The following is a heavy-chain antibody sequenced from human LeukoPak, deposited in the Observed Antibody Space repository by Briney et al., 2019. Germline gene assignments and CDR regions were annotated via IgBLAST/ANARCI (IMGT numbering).Heavy chain of an antibody. CDR2: IYDSGST. D-gene: IGHD2-15*01. CDR1: GGSISSSSYY. CDR3: ARSCSGGSCYHNDAFDI. Sequence: SETLSLTCTVSGGSISSSSYYWGWLRQPPGRGREWIGSIYDSGSTYYNPSLKSRVTISVDTSKNQFSLKLSSVTAADTAVYYCARSCSGGSCYHNDAFDIWGQGTMVTVSS. J-gene: IGHJ3*02. V-gene: IGHV4-39*01.